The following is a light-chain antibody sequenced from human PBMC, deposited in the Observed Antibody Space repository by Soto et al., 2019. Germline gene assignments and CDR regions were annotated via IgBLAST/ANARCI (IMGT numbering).Light chain of an antibody. V-gene: IGKV1-5*03. J-gene: IGKJ2*01. CDR1: QSIDTA. CDR3: QQYYRYLT. CDR2: KAS. Sequence: DIQMTQSPSTLSASVGVRVTITCRASQSIDTALVWYQQKPGKAPNLLIYKASNLEDGVPSRFSGSGSGTEFTLTISSLQPDDFATYYCQQYYRYLTFGQGTKLEIK.